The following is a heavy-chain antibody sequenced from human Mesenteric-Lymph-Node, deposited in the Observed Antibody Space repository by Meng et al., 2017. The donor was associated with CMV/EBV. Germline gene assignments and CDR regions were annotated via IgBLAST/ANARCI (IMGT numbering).Heavy chain of an antibody. D-gene: IGHD6-19*01. CDR3: ARSIAVAGFDP. V-gene: IGHV3-48*04. Sequence: GGSLRLSCAASGFTFSNAWMNWVRQAPGKGLEWVSYISSSSSTIYYADSVKGRFTISRDNAKNSLYLQMNSLRAEDTAVYYCARSIAVAGFDPWGQGTLVTVSS. J-gene: IGHJ5*02. CDR2: ISSSSSTI. CDR1: GFTFSNAW.